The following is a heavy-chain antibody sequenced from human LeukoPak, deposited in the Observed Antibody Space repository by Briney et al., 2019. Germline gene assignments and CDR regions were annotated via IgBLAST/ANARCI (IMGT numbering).Heavy chain of an antibody. CDR2: ISYDGSNK. D-gene: IGHD5-12*01. CDR1: GFTFSSYG. Sequence: GGSLRLSCAASGFTFSSYGMHWVRQAPGKGLEWVAVISYDGSNKYYADSVKGRFTISRDNTKNTLYLQMNSLRAEDTAVYYCAKVESGLWGQGTLVTVSS. CDR3: AKVESGL. J-gene: IGHJ4*02. V-gene: IGHV3-30*18.